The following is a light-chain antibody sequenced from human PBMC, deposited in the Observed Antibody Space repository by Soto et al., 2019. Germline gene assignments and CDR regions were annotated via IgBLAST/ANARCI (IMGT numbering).Light chain of an antibody. CDR2: DAS. CDR1: QSVSRS. CDR3: QQRSNWPPLT. J-gene: IGKJ4*01. V-gene: IGKV3-11*01. Sequence: EIVLTQSPATLSLSPGERATLSCRASQSVSRSLAWYQQKPGQAPRLLIYDASNRATGIPARFSGSGSGTEFTLTISSLEPEDVAVYYCQQRSNWPPLTFGGGTKVEIK.